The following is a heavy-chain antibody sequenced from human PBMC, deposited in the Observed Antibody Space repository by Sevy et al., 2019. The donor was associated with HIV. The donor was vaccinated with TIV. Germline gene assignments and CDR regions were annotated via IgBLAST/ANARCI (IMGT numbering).Heavy chain of an antibody. Sequence: SETLSLTCTVSGGSVSSGSYYWSWIRQPPGKGLEWIGYIYYSGSTNYNPSLKSRVTIPVDTSKNQFSLKLSSVTAADTVVYYCASYGGGYSGYDSTPKYYFDYWGQGTLVTVSS. CDR1: GGSVSSGSYY. V-gene: IGHV4-61*01. D-gene: IGHD5-12*01. CDR2: IYYSGST. CDR3: ASYGGGYSGYDSTPKYYFDY. J-gene: IGHJ4*02.